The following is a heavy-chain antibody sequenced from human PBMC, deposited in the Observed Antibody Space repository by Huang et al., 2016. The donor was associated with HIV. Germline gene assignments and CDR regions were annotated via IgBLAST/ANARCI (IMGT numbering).Heavy chain of an antibody. Sequence: EVHLLESGGALVQPGGSLRLSCAASGFTFNNYAMSWVRQAPGEGLEWVSAISGRGGSTYYADSVKGRFTISRDNSKNTLYLRLNSLRAEDTAVYYCAKGFSGYYYYFDYWGQGTLVTVSS. CDR1: GFTFNNYA. V-gene: IGHV3-23*01. J-gene: IGHJ4*02. D-gene: IGHD3-22*01. CDR2: ISGRGGST. CDR3: AKGFSGYYYYFDY.